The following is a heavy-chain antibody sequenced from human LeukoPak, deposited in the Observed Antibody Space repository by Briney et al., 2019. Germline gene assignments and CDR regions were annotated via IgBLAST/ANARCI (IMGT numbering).Heavy chain of an antibody. V-gene: IGHV4-39*07. CDR3: ARHWRNYEGEFDY. Sequence: PSETLSLTCTVSGGSISSRNYYWAWIRQPPGKGLEWIGNIYYSGSTHDNPSLKRRLTISVDTSKNQFSLKLSSVTAADTAVYYCARHWRNYEGEFDYWGQENLVTVSS. CDR2: IYYSGST. D-gene: IGHD1-7*01. J-gene: IGHJ4*02. CDR1: GGSISSRNYY.